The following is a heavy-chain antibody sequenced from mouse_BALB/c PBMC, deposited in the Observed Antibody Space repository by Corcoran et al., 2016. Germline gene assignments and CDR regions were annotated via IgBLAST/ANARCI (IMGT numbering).Heavy chain of an antibody. CDR3: ARWDWYFDV. V-gene: IGHV14-3*02. CDR2: IDPANGNT. J-gene: IGHJ1*01. Sequence: EVQLQQSGAELVKPGASVKLSCTASGFNIKDTYMHWVKQRPEQGLEWIGRIDPANGNTKYDPKFQGKATITADTSSNTAYLQLISLTSEDTAVYYGARWDWYFDVLGAGTTVTVSS. CDR1: GFNIKDTY.